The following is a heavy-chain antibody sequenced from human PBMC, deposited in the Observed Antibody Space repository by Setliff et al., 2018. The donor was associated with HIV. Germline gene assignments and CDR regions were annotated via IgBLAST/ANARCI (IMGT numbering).Heavy chain of an antibody. CDR1: GYTFTSYG. CDR3: ATARDSGWSPDY. Sequence: ASVKVSCKASGYTFTSYGISWVRQAPGQGLEWMGWISAYNGNTNYAQKLQGRVTMTTDTSTSTAYMELRSLGSDDTAVYYCATARDSGWSPDYWGQGTLVTVSS. D-gene: IGHD6-19*01. J-gene: IGHJ4*02. V-gene: IGHV1-18*01. CDR2: ISAYNGNT.